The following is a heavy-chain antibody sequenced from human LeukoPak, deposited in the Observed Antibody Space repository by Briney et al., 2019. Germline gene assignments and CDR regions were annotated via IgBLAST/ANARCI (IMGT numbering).Heavy chain of an antibody. D-gene: IGHD2-2*01. J-gene: IGHJ5*02. V-gene: IGHV4-38-2*02. CDR1: GYSISSGYY. Sequence: SETLSLTCAVSGYSISSGYYWGWIRQPPGKGLEWIGSIYHSGSNYYNPSLKSRVTVSVDTSKNQFSLKLSSVTAADTAVYYCARDLLNRYCSSTSCPGWFDPWGREPWSPSPQ. CDR3: ARDLLNRYCSSTSCPGWFDP. CDR2: IYHSGSN.